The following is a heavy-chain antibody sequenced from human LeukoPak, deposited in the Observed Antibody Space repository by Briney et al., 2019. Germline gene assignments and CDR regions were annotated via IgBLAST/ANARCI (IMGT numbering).Heavy chain of an antibody. J-gene: IGHJ4*02. D-gene: IGHD1-26*01. CDR1: GFTFSNYW. V-gene: IGHV3-7*01. CDR2: IKTDGSEK. Sequence: GGSLRLSCEGSGFTFSNYWMGWVRQAPGKGLQWVANIKTDGSEKYYVDSVKGRFTISRDNAKNSLYLQMNSLRAEDTAVYYCARDRGELNDSFDYWGQGILVTVSS. CDR3: ARDRGELNDSFDY.